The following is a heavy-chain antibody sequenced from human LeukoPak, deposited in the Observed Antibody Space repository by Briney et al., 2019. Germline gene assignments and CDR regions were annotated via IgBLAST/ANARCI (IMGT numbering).Heavy chain of an antibody. V-gene: IGHV3-48*02. Sequence: GGSPRLSCAASGFSFSSYSMSWVRQAPGKGLEWLSFISSISSTIYYADSVQGRFTVSRDNAENSLYLQMNSLRDEDTAVYYCARDGRPADYWGQGTLVTVSS. J-gene: IGHJ4*02. CDR1: GFSFSSYS. D-gene: IGHD3/OR15-3a*01. CDR3: ARDGRPADY. CDR2: ISSISSTI.